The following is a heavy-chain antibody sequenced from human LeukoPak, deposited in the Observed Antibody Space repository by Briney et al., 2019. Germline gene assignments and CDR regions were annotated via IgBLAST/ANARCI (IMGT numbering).Heavy chain of an antibody. CDR1: GYTFTSYG. CDR2: IIPILGIA. Sequence: GASVKVSCKASGYTFTSYGISWVRQAPGQGLEWMGRIIPILGIANYAQKFQGRVTITADKSTSTAYMELSSLRSEDTAVYYCARDCSSTSCYVTRYYYYGMDVWGQGTTVTVSS. V-gene: IGHV1-69*04. J-gene: IGHJ6*02. CDR3: ARDCSSTSCYVTRYYYYGMDV. D-gene: IGHD2-2*01.